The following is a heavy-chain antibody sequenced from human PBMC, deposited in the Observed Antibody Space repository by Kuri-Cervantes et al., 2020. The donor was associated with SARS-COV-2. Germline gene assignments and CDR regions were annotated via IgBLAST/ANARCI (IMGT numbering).Heavy chain of an antibody. D-gene: IGHD3-3*01. V-gene: IGHV4-39*02. Sequence: SETLSLTCAVSGVSVSGGTYYWSWIRQPAGKGLEWIGSIYYSGSTYYNPSLKSRATISVDTSKNQFSLKLSSVTAADTAVYYCARDSRSSYQVLLDHYYYSYMDVWDKGTTVTVSS. J-gene: IGHJ6*03. CDR3: ARDSRSSYQVLLDHYYYSYMDV. CDR2: IYYSGST. CDR1: GVSVSGGTYY.